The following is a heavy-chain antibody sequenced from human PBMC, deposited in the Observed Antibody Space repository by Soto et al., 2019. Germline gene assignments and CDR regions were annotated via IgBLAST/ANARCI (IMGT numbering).Heavy chain of an antibody. Sequence: QVQLVQSGAEVKKPGSSVKVSCKASGGTFSSYAISWVRQAPGQGLEWMGGIIPIFGTANYAQKFQGRVTITADESTSTADMELSSLRSEDTAVYYCARSACSGGSCYYNWFDPWGQGTLVTVSS. J-gene: IGHJ5*02. CDR3: ARSACSGGSCYYNWFDP. V-gene: IGHV1-69*01. D-gene: IGHD2-15*01. CDR2: IIPIFGTA. CDR1: GGTFSSYA.